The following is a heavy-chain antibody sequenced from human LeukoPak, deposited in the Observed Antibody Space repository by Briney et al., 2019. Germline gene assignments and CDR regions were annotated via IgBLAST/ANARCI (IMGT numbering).Heavy chain of an antibody. J-gene: IGHJ3*02. D-gene: IGHD2-8*01. Sequence: ASVKVSCKASGGTFSSYAISWVRQAPGQGLEWMGGIIPIFGTANYAQKFQGRVTITTDESTSTAYMELSSLRSEDTAGYYCAANKYCTNGVCYFNAFDIWGQGTMVTVSS. CDR2: IIPIFGTA. V-gene: IGHV1-69*05. CDR1: GGTFSSYA. CDR3: AANKYCTNGVCYFNAFDI.